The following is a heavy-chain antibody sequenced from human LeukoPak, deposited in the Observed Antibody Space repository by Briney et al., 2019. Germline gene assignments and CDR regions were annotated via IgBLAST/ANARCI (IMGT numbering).Heavy chain of an antibody. CDR1: GFTFSSYA. CDR3: ARVDY. CDR2: ISYDGSNK. V-gene: IGHV3-30-3*01. J-gene: IGHJ4*02. Sequence: GGSLRLSCAASGFTFSSYAMHWVRQAPGKGLEWVAVISYDGSNKYYADSVKGRFTISRDNSKNTLYLQMNSLRAEDTAVYYCARVDYWGQGTLVTVSS.